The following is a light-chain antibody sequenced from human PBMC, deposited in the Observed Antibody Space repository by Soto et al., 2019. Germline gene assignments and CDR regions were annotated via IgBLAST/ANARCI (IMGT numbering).Light chain of an antibody. CDR3: QTYNTARPT. J-gene: IGKJ5*01. V-gene: IGKV1-27*01. CDR2: AAY. CDR1: QSISSW. Sequence: DIQMTQSPSSLSASVGDRVTFTGRASQSISSWLAWYQQKPGKPPQLLIYAAYNFQSGVTPRFSGSGSGTDFTLTISSLQPEDVAIYYCQTYNTARPTFGQGARLEIK.